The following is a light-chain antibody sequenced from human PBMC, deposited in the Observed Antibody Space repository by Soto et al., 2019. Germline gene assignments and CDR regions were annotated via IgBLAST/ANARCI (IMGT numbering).Light chain of an antibody. CDR1: QGINSY. J-gene: IGKJ1*01. Sequence: DFQLTQSPSSLSASVGDRISITCRASQGINSYVAWYQQKPGKAPKLLIYAASSLQSGVPSRFSGSGSGTEFTLTISGLRPDDFVEYYCQQYDNYSWTFGQGTKVDIK. CDR3: QQYDNYSWT. CDR2: AAS. V-gene: IGKV1-16*01.